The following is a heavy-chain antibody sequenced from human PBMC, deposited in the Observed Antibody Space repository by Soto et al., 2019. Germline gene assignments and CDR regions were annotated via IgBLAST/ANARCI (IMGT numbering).Heavy chain of an antibody. CDR1: GGTFSTYT. Sequence: QVQLVQSGAEVKKPGSSVKVSCKASGGTFSTYTISWVRQAPGQGLEWMGRIIPILGIANYAQKFPGRVTITADKSTSTAYMELSSLRSEDTAVYYCASRSAVVVAATEAFDYWGQGTLVTVSS. V-gene: IGHV1-69*02. CDR2: IIPILGIA. J-gene: IGHJ4*02. CDR3: ASRSAVVVAATEAFDY. D-gene: IGHD2-15*01.